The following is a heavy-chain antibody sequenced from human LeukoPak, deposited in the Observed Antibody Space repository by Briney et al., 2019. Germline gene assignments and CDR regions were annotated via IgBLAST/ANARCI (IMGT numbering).Heavy chain of an antibody. D-gene: IGHD3-10*01. J-gene: IGHJ3*02. CDR3: ARELYYGSGSYGAFDI. CDR1: GGSISSSSYY. CDR2: IYYSGST. V-gene: IGHV4-39*07. Sequence: TXSLTCTVSGGSISSSSYYWGWIRQPPGKGLEWIGSIYYSGSTYYNPSLKSRVTISVDTSKNQFSLKLSSVTAADTAVYYCARELYYGSGSYGAFDIWGQGTMVTVSS.